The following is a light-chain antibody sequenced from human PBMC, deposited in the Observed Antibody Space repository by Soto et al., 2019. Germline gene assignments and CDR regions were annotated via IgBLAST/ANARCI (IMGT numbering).Light chain of an antibody. CDR2: AAS. J-gene: IGKJ1*01. CDR3: QKYSGAPRT. Sequence: DVQMTQSPSSLSASAGDRVSITCRASQAISNYLAWYQQKPGKVPKLLIYAASTLQSGVPSRFSGSGSGTEFTLTITGLQPEDVATYYCQKYSGAPRTFGQGTKVEIK. CDR1: QAISNY. V-gene: IGKV1-27*01.